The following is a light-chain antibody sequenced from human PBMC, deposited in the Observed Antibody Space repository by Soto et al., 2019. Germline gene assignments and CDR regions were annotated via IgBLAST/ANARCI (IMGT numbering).Light chain of an antibody. V-gene: IGLV8-61*01. Sequence: QTVLTQEPSFSVSPGVTVTLTCGLSSGSVSWSYYPSWYQQTPGQAPRTLIYTTNTRSSGVPDRFSGSILGNKAALTITGAQADDESDYYCVLYMGSGIGVFGGGTKVTVL. CDR2: TTN. J-gene: IGLJ2*01. CDR1: SGSVSWSYY. CDR3: VLYMGSGIGV.